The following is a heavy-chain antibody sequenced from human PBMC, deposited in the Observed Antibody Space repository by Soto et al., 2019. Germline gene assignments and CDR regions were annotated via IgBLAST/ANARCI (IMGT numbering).Heavy chain of an antibody. J-gene: IGHJ6*02. CDR3: ARQLQQLVRTHYYYGMDV. D-gene: IGHD6-13*01. CDR1: VGTFSSYA. Sequence: QVQLVQSGAEVQKPGSPVKVSSKASVGTFSSYAISWLRQAPGQGLERMGGIIPIFGTANYAQKIQGRVTVTADKDTSTHYMELSSLRSEDTALYYCARQLQQLVRTHYYYGMDVWGQGTTVTVAS. V-gene: IGHV1-69*06. CDR2: IIPIFGTA.